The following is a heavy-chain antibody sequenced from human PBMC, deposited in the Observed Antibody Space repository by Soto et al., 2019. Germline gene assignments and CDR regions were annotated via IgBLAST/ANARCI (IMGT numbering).Heavy chain of an antibody. D-gene: IGHD2-15*01. V-gene: IGHV3-33*01. CDR2: IWYDESKQ. J-gene: IGHJ4*02. CDR3: ATWAEGATEVH. Sequence: PGGSLRLSCETSGFSFSVYGMHWVRQAPGKGLEWVAVIWYDESKQFYAASVEGRFTISRDNSKAILYLQMNSLRAEDTAVYYCATWAEGATEVHWGQGALVTVSS. CDR1: GFSFSVYG.